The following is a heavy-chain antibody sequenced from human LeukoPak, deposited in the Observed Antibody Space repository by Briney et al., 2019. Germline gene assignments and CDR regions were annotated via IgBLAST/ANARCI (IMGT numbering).Heavy chain of an antibody. Sequence: PSQTLSLTCTVSGGSISSGDYYWSWIRQPPGKGLEWIVYIYYSGSTYYNSSLNRRVTISVDTSKNQFSLKLSSVTAADTAVYYLARGAPVAMDSAAFDYWGQGTLVTVSS. J-gene: IGHJ4*02. CDR2: IYYSGST. CDR1: GGSISSGDYY. D-gene: IGHD5-12*01. V-gene: IGHV4-30-4*01. CDR3: ARGAPVAMDSAAFDY.